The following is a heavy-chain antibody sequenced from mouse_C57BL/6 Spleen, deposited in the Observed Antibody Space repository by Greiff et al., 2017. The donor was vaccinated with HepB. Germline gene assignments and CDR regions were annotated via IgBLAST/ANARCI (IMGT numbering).Heavy chain of an antibody. V-gene: IGHV1-64*01. Sequence: VKVVESGAELVKPGASVKLSCKASGYTFTSYWMHWVKQRPGQGLEWIGMIHPNSGSTNYNEKFKSKATLTVDKSSSTAYMQLSSLTSEDSAVYYCAREGSSRGDYWGQGTTLTVSS. CDR2: IHPNSGST. J-gene: IGHJ2*01. D-gene: IGHD1-1*01. CDR1: GYTFTSYW. CDR3: AREGSSRGDY.